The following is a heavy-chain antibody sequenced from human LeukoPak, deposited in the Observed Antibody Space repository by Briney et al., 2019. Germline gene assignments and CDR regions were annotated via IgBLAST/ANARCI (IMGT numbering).Heavy chain of an antibody. D-gene: IGHD3-10*01. J-gene: IGHJ4*02. V-gene: IGHV4-34*01. CDR1: GGSFNGYY. Sequence: PSETLSLTCAVYGGSFNGYYWGWIRQPPGKGLEWIGEINHSGSTEYNPSLKSRVTISVDTSKNQFSLKLSSVTAADTAVYYCANKNYYGSGSYYNRWGQGTLVTVSS. CDR3: ANKNYYGSGSYYNR. CDR2: INHSGST.